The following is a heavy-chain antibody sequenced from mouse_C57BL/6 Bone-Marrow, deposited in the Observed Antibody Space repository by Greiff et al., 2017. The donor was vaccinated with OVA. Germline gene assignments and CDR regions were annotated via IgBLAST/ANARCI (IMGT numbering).Heavy chain of an antibody. D-gene: IGHD2-5*01. CDR3: ARSDYSNQGY. V-gene: IGHV1-69*01. Sequence: QVQLKQPGAELVMPGASVKLSCKASGYTFTSYWMHWVKQRPGQGLEWIGEIDPSDSYTNYNQKFKGKSTLTVDKSSSTAYMQLSSLTSEDSAVYYCARSDYSNQGYWGQGTSVTVSS. CDR2: IDPSDSYT. CDR1: GYTFTSYW. J-gene: IGHJ4*01.